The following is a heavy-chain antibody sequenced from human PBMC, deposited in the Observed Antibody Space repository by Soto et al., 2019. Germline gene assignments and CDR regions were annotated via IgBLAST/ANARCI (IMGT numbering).Heavy chain of an antibody. J-gene: IGHJ5*02. CDR2: IHYDGSA. CDR1: GGSINTGDYF. Sequence: QVQLQESGPGLVKPSQTLSITCTVSGGSINTGDYFWSWIRQPPGESLEWIVNIHYDGSAFPNPSPMSRIYEAVDPSKNQYSLNLASETAADTAVYYCARRMSDYGAHYYKWWDPWGQGALVTVSS. D-gene: IGHD3-10*01. CDR3: ARRMSDYGAHYYKWWDP. V-gene: IGHV4-30-4*01.